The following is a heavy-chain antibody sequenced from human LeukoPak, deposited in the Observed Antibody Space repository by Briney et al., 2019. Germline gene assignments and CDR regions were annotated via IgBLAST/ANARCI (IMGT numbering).Heavy chain of an antibody. CDR3: ARVDGIAARPWVY. V-gene: IGHV3-7*05. CDR1: GFTFSSYW. CDR2: IKQDGSEK. Sequence: GGSLRLSCAASGFTFSSYWMSWVRQAPGKGLEWVANIKQDGSEKYYVDSVKGRFTISRDNAKNSLYLQMNSLRAEDTAVYYCARVDGIAARPWVYWGQGTLVTVSS. J-gene: IGHJ4*02. D-gene: IGHD6-6*01.